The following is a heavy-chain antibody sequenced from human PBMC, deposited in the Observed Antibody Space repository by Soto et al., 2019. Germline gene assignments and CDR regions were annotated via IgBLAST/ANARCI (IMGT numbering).Heavy chain of an antibody. D-gene: IGHD6-6*01. Sequence: QLQLQESASGLVKPSQTLSLTCAVSGGSISSGGYSWSWIRQPPGKGLEWIGYIYHSGSTSYNPSLKCRVTTSVARSNNKFCLKLDSVTAADTAVFYCATAWDSSSPNWFDPWGQGTMVTVSS. CDR2: IYHSGST. CDR3: ATAWDSSSPNWFDP. J-gene: IGHJ5*02. V-gene: IGHV4-30-2*01. CDR1: GGSISSGGYS.